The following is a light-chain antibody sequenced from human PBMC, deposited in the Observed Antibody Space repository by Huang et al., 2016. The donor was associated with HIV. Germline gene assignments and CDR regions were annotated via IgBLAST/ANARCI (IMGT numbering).Light chain of an antibody. CDR2: KVA. CDR1: QSLVHSDGNTY. CDR3: RQGTLWPPT. V-gene: IGKV2-30*02. J-gene: IGKJ4*02. Sequence: DVVMTQSPLSLTVTLGQPASISCTSTQSLVHSDGNTYLNWFQQRPGQSPRRLVYKVANRESGSADRFSGSGSGTDVTLQISRVEAEDVGVYYCRQGTLWPPTFGGGTKVEV.